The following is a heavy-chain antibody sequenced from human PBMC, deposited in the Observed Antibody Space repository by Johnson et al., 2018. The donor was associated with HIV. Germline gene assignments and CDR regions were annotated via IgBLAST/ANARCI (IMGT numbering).Heavy chain of an antibody. CDR1: GFTFSSYA. CDR3: ARDRGLDAFDI. D-gene: IGHD3-10*01. J-gene: IGHJ3*02. CDR2: ISYDGSNK. Sequence: QVLLVESGGGVVQPGRSLRLSCAASGFTFSSYAMHWVRQAPGKGLEWVAVISYDGSNKYYADSVKGRFTISRDNSKNTLYLQMNSLRAEDTAVYYCARDRGLDAFDIWGQGTMVTVSS. V-gene: IGHV3-30*04.